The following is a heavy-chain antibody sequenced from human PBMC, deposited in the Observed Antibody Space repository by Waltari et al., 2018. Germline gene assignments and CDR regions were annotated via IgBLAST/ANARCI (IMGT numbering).Heavy chain of an antibody. CDR1: GCTFSSYS. V-gene: IGHV1-69*04. J-gene: IGHJ4*02. D-gene: IGHD2-2*01. CDR2: IIPILGIA. Sequence: QVQLLQSAAEVQKPGSSVKVSCKASGCTFSSYSISWVRQAPGQGLEWMGGIIPILGIANYAQKFQGRVTITADESTSTVYMELSSLRSEDTAVYYCARGGHCSSTSCYSTMPVFDYWGQGTLVTVSS. CDR3: ARGGHCSSTSCYSTMPVFDY.